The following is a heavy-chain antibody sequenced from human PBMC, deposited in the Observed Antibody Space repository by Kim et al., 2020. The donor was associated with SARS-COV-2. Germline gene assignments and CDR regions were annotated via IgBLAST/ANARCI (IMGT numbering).Heavy chain of an antibody. J-gene: IGHJ6*02. CDR1: GYILTTYR. CDR3: ARSDGMDV. CDR2: INTGNGNT. Sequence: ASVKVSCKASGYILTTYRMHWVRQAPGQRLEWMGWINTGNGNTKYSQKFQDRVTIPRDTSANTAYMEVSSLRSEDTAVYYCARSDGMDVWGQGTTVTVSS. V-gene: IGHV1-3*04.